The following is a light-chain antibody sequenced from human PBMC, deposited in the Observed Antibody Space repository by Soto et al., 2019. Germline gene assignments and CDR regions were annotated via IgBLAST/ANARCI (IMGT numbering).Light chain of an antibody. CDR2: AAS. CDR3: QHYDISPPYT. V-gene: IGKV3-20*01. J-gene: IGKJ2*01. CDR1: RSFASSY. Sequence: EIVLTQSPATLSLSPGERATLSCRASRSFASSYLAWYQHKPGQAPRLLIYAASSRATGIPDRFIGSGSGTDFTLTISRLEPDDSAVYYCQHYDISPPYTFGQGTKLEIK.